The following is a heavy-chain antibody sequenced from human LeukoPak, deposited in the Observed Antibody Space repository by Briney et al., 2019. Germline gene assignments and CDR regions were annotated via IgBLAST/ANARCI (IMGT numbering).Heavy chain of an antibody. D-gene: IGHD1-26*01. V-gene: IGHV3-21*04. CDR1: GFTFSSYS. CDR2: ISSSSSYI. Sequence: GGSLRLSCVVSGFTFSSYSVNWVRQSPGKGLEWVSYISSSSSYIHYADSVKGRFTISRDNAKNSLYLQMNSLRAEDTAVYYCAKMDSGSYSGFDYWGQGTLVTVSS. J-gene: IGHJ4*02. CDR3: AKMDSGSYSGFDY.